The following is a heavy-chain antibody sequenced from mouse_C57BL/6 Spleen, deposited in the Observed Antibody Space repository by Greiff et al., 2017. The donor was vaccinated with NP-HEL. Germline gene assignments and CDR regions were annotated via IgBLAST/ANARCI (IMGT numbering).Heavy chain of an antibody. CDR3: ARSGYYGSSYRYFAV. CDR2: IYPGSGST. Sequence: QVQLQQSGAELVKPGASVKMSCKASGYTFTSYWITWVKQRPGQGLEWIGDIYPGSGSTNYNERFKSKATLTVDTSSSTAYMQLSSLSSEDSAVYYCARSGYYGSSYRYFAVWGTGTTVTVSS. J-gene: IGHJ1*03. D-gene: IGHD1-1*01. CDR1: GYTFTSYW. V-gene: IGHV1-55*01.